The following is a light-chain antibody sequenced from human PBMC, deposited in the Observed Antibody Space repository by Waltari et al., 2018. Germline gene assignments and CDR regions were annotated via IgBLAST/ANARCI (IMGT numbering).Light chain of an antibody. J-gene: IGKJ4*01. CDR2: DAS. V-gene: IGKV1-6*02. CDR3: QQRYDYPLS. CDR1: QAINNR. Sequence: AIKLSQSAASLPASVGDRITITRRASQAINNRLGWHQQQAGNAPKLLISDASTLHSGVPSRCSGSGSGTDFTLAISSLQPEDFASYYCQQRYDYPLSFGGGTKVEIK.